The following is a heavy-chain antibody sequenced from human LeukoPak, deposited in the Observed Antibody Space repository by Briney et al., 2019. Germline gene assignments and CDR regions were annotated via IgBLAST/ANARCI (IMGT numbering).Heavy chain of an antibody. J-gene: IGHJ6*03. Sequence: GWSLRLSCAASGFTFADYGMNWVRQASGKGLEWVSGIRWNGDITGYADSVKGRFTISRDDAKNSLYLQVNSLRAEDTALYYCARDRPNYNNYMDVWGKGTTVTVSS. CDR1: GFTFADYG. CDR3: ARDRPNYNNYMDV. CDR2: IRWNGDIT. V-gene: IGHV3-20*04.